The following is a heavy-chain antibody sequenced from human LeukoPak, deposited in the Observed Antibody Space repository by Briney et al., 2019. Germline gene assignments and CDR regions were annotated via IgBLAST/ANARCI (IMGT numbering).Heavy chain of an antibody. CDR1: GFTFSSYS. V-gene: IGHV3-48*01. Sequence: EGSLRLSCAASGFTFSSYSMNWVRQAPGKGLEWVSYISSSSSTIYYADSVKGRFTISRDNAKNSLYLQMNSLRAEDTAVYYCAREISGSYYSNWFDPWGQGTLVTVSS. J-gene: IGHJ5*02. D-gene: IGHD1-26*01. CDR2: ISSSSSTI. CDR3: AREISGSYYSNWFDP.